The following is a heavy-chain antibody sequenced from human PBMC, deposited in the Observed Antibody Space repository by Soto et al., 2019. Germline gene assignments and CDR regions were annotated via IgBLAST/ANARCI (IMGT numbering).Heavy chain of an antibody. D-gene: IGHD3-22*01. CDR3: ARYQYDSTRHAAEH. V-gene: IGHV4-38-2*01. CDR2: IYHRGAT. Sequence: SLTCSVSGYSINRGYYWGWIRQAPGKGLEWVGSIYHRGATYYAPSLKARAAISLDTSNNHFTLRLTSVTVADTAIYYCARYQYDSTRHAAEHWGPAALAPVYS. J-gene: IGHJ4*02. CDR1: GYSINRGYY.